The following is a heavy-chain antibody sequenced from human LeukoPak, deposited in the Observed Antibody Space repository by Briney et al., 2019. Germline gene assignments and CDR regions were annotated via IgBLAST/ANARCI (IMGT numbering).Heavy chain of an antibody. D-gene: IGHD3-3*01. Sequence: ASVNVSCKASGYTFTXXXISWVRQAPGQXXXXXXXXXXXXGXXXXAXXXXXXXTXXXXTSTSTAYMEPRSLRSDDTAVYYCAXDIXYDFWSGYPNWFDPWGQGTLVTVSS. CDR3: AXDIXYDFWSGYPNWFDP. CDR2: XXXXXGXX. V-gene: IGHV1-18*01. CDR1: GYTFTXXX. J-gene: IGHJ5*02.